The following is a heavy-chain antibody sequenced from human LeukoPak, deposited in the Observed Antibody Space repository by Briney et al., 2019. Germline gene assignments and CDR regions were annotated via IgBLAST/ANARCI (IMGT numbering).Heavy chain of an antibody. J-gene: IGHJ4*02. D-gene: IGHD3-22*01. CDR3: ARDPYYDSSGYYINYFDY. V-gene: IGHV3-48*04. Sequence: GGSLRLSCAASGFTFSSYSMNWVRQAPGKGLEWVSYISSSSSTIYYADSVKGRFTISRDNAKNSLYLQMNSLRAEDTAVNYCARDPYYDSSGYYINYFDYWGQGTLVTVSS. CDR2: ISSSSSTI. CDR1: GFTFSSYS.